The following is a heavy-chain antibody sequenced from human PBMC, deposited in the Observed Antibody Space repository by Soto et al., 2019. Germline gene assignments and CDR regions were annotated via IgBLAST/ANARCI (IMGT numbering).Heavy chain of an antibody. J-gene: IGHJ3*02. CDR3: AKDFGDAAFAI. CDR1: GFTFSSYA. D-gene: IGHD2-21*01. CDR2: ISGSGGIT. V-gene: IGHV3-23*01. Sequence: PGGSLRRSCAASGFTFSSYAMSCVRQAPGKGLEWFSAISGSGGITYYADSVKGRFTISIDNSKNTLYLQMNSLNAEDTAVYYCAKDFGDAAFAIWGQGTIVTVS.